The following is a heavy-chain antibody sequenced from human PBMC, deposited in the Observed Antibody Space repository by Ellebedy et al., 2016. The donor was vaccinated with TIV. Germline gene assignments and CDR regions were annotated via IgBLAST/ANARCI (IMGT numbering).Heavy chain of an antibody. CDR1: GFNFSNAW. CDR2: ISGSADRT. CDR3: VKYRFYSSATAGGDF. Sequence: GESLKISCAASGFNFSNAWMTWVRQVPGKGLEWVSAISGSADRTHYADSVKGRFTISRDNFNNTLYLQMNSLRVEDTALYYCVKYRFYSSATAGGDFWGQGTLVTVSS. J-gene: IGHJ4*02. D-gene: IGHD3-22*01. V-gene: IGHV3-23*01.